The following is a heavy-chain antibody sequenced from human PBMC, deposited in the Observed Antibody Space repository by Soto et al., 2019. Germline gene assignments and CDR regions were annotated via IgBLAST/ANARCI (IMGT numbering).Heavy chain of an antibody. Sequence: TLSLTCTVSGGSISSGDYYWSWIRQPPGKGLEWIGYIYYSGSTYYNPSLKSRVTISVDTSKNQFSLKLSSVTAADTAVYCCARGGSWGPIFGVVTEAYYYGMDVWGQGTTVTVSS. CDR2: IYYSGST. CDR1: GGSISSGDYY. J-gene: IGHJ6*02. CDR3: ARGGSWGPIFGVVTEAYYYGMDV. D-gene: IGHD3-3*01. V-gene: IGHV4-30-4*01.